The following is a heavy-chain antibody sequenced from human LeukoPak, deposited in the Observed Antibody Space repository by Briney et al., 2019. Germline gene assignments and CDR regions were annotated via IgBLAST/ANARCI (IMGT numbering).Heavy chain of an antibody. Sequence: GGSLRLSCAASGFTFSSYWMSWVRQAPGKGLEWVANIKQDGSEKYYVDSVKGRFTISRDNAKNSLYLQMNSLRAEDTAVYYCAGSGWYSRYYYYYMDVWGKGTTVTVSS. CDR3: AGSGWYSRYYYYYMDV. J-gene: IGHJ6*03. V-gene: IGHV3-7*01. D-gene: IGHD6-19*01. CDR1: GFTFSSYW. CDR2: IKQDGSEK.